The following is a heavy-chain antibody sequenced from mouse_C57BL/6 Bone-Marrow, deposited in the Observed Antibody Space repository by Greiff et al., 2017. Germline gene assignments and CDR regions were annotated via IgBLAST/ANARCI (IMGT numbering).Heavy chain of an antibody. Sequence: VQLQQSGAELVRPGASVKLSCTASGFNIKDDYMHWVKQRPEQGPEWIGWIDPENGDTEYASKFQGKATITADTSSNTAYLQLSSLTSEDTAVYYCTTYSNYWYFDVWGTGTTVTVSS. V-gene: IGHV14-4*01. CDR1: GFNIKDDY. J-gene: IGHJ1*03. CDR3: TTYSNYWYFDV. CDR2: IDPENGDT. D-gene: IGHD2-5*01.